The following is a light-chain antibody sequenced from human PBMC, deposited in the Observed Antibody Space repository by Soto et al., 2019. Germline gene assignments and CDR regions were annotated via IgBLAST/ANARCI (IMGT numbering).Light chain of an antibody. Sequence: DIQMTQSPSSLSASVGDRVTITCRASQSISNYLNWYQQKPGKAPKLLIFAASSLQSGVPSRFSGSGSGTDCTLTISSLQPEDFAIYYCQQSYSSPFTFGPGTKVDIK. CDR3: QQSYSSPFT. CDR1: QSISNY. V-gene: IGKV1-39*01. J-gene: IGKJ3*01. CDR2: AAS.